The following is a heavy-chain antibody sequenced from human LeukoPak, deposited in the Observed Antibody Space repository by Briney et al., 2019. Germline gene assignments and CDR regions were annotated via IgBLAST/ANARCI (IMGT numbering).Heavy chain of an antibody. V-gene: IGHV3-21*01. CDR3: ARDLAGSSWYKGWPDY. Sequence: GESLRLSCAASGFTFSSYSMNWVRQAPGKGLEWVSSISSSSSYIYYADSVKGRFTISRDNAKNSLYLQMNSLRAEDTAVYYCARDLAGSSWYKGWPDYWGQGTLVTVSS. D-gene: IGHD6-13*01. J-gene: IGHJ4*02. CDR2: ISSSSSYI. CDR1: GFTFSSYS.